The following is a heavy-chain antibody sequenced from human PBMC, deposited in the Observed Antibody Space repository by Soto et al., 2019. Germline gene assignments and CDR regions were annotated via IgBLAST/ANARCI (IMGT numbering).Heavy chain of an antibody. CDR1: GFTFSSYA. CDR3: ANLAAAGGYFDY. CDR2: ISGSGGST. D-gene: IGHD6-13*01. Sequence: PVGSLRLSCAASGFTFSSYAMSWVRQAPGKGLEWVSAISGSGGSTYYADSVKGRFTISRDNSKNTLYLQMNSLRAEDTAVYYCANLAAAGGYFDYWGQGTLVTVSS. J-gene: IGHJ4*02. V-gene: IGHV3-23*01.